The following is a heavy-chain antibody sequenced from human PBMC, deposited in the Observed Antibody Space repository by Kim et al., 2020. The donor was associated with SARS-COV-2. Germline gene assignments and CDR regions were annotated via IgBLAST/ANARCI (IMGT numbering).Heavy chain of an antibody. D-gene: IGHD3-10*01. V-gene: IGHV1-24*01. CDR2: FDPEDGET. CDR3: ATSSPLWIVKGHWFDP. J-gene: IGHJ5*02. CDR1: GYTLTELS. Sequence: ASVKVSCKVSGYTLTELSMHWVRQAPGKGLEWMGGFDPEDGETIYAQMLRGRVTMTEDTSADTAYMELSSLRSEDTAVYYCATSSPLWIVKGHWFDPWGQGTLVTVSS.